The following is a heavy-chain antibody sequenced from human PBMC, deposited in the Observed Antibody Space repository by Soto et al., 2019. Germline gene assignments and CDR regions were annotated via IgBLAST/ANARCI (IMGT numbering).Heavy chain of an antibody. CDR2: ISYDGSNK. D-gene: IGHD1-26*01. V-gene: IGHV3-30-3*01. CDR3: ATAPSGSPTSLFHY. J-gene: IGHJ4*02. CDR1: GFTFSNYA. Sequence: QVQLVESGGGVVQPGRSLRLSCAASGFTFSNYAIHWVRQAPGKGLDWVAVISYDGSNKYYADSVKGRFTFSRDISKNTLYLQMNSLSPGDTAVFYCATAPSGSPTSLFHYWGQGSLVTVSS.